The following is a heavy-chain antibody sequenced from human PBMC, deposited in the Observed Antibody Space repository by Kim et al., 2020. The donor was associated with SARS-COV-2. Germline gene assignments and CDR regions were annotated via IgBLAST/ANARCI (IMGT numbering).Heavy chain of an antibody. Sequence: ASVKVSCKASGYTFTSYGISWVRQAPGQGLEWMGWISAYNGNTNYAQKLQGRVTMTTDTSTSTAYMELRSLRSDDTAVYYCARDFSPYCSSTSCYPFDYWGQGTLVTVSS. CDR1: GYTFTSYG. D-gene: IGHD2-2*01. J-gene: IGHJ4*02. CDR2: ISAYNGNT. CDR3: ARDFSPYCSSTSCYPFDY. V-gene: IGHV1-18*04.